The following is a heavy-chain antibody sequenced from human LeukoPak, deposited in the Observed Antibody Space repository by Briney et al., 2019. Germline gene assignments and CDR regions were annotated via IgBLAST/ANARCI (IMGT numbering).Heavy chain of an antibody. CDR1: GYTFTSYA. J-gene: IGHJ4*02. CDR3: ARDLRVHSISYYYGSGPPVY. V-gene: IGHV1-3*01. CDR2: INAGNGNT. D-gene: IGHD3-10*01. Sequence: ASVKVSSKASGYTFTSYAMHWVRQAPGQRLEWMGWINAGNGNTKYSQKFQGRVTITRDTSASTAYMELSSLRSEDTAVYYCARDLRVHSISYYYGSGPPVYWGQGTLVTVSS.